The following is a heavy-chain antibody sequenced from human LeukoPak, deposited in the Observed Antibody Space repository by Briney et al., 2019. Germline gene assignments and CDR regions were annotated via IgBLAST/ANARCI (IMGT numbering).Heavy chain of an antibody. V-gene: IGHV4-59*01. D-gene: IGHD6-13*01. Sequence: PSETLSLTCTVSGGSISSFYWSWIGQPPGKGLEWIGYIYYSGSTNYNPSLKSRVTISVDTSKNQFSLKLSSVTAADTAVYYCASRYIRYSTSWHSGAFDIWGQGTMVTVSS. CDR3: ASRYIRYSTSWHSGAFDI. CDR1: GGSISSFY. CDR2: IYYSGST. J-gene: IGHJ3*02.